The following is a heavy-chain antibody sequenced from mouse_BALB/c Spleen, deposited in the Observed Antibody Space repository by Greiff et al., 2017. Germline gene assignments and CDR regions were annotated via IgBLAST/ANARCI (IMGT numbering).Heavy chain of an antibody. CDR2: IWAGGST. V-gene: IGHV2-9*02. D-gene: IGHD2-2*01. Sequence: VQLVESGPGLVAPSQSLSITCTVSGFSLTSYGVHWVRQPPGKGLEWLGVIWAGGSTNYNSALMSRLSISKDNAKSQVFLKMNRLRTDDTAMYYCARDYGYDGDAMDYWGQGTSVTVSS. CDR3: ARDYGYDGDAMDY. J-gene: IGHJ4*01. CDR1: GFSLTSYG.